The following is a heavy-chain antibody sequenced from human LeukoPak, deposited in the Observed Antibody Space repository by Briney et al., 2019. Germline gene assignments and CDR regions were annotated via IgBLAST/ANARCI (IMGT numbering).Heavy chain of an antibody. CDR3: AKHKSPGYYDILSGFDY. D-gene: IGHD3-9*01. V-gene: IGHV3-23*01. CDR1: GFTFSSYG. J-gene: IGHJ4*02. Sequence: GGSLRLSCATSGFTFSSYGMSWVRQAPGKGLEWVSVMSGSGYTYYADSVKGRFTISRDNSKNTVQLQMNSLRAEDTAVYYCAKHKSPGYYDILSGFDYWGQGTLVTVSS. CDR2: MSGSGYT.